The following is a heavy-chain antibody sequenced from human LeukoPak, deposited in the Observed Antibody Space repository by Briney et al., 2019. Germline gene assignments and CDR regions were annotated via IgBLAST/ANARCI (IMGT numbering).Heavy chain of an antibody. CDR1: GYTFTSYY. J-gene: IGHJ4*02. CDR3: ARARPRYCSSTSCRTTTLLDFDY. D-gene: IGHD2-2*01. CDR2: ISAYNGNT. V-gene: IGHV1-18*04. Sequence: ASVKVSCKASGYTFTSYYVHWVRQAPGQGLEWMGWISAYNGNTNYAQKLQGRVTMTTDTSTSTAYMELRSLRSDDTAVYYCARARPRYCSSTSCRTTTLLDFDYWGQGTLVTVSS.